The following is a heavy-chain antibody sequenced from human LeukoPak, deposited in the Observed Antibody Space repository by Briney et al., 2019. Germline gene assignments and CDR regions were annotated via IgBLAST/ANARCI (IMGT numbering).Heavy chain of an antibody. Sequence: SETLSLTCTVSGGSISGYYWSWIRQPPGERLEWIAYIYKSVTTNYNPSLKSRLTISVDTSANQISLNPRSVTAADTAVYYCARHGPADSRSYPLDYWGQGTLVTVSS. CDR3: ARHGPADSRSYPLDY. D-gene: IGHD3-10*01. CDR2: IYKSVTT. CDR1: GGSISGYY. V-gene: IGHV4-59*08. J-gene: IGHJ4*02.